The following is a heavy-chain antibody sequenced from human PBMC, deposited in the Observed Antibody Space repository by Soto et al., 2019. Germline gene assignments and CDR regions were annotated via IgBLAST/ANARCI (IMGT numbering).Heavy chain of an antibody. CDR3: ATGSAASERDSPAY. J-gene: IGHJ4*02. CDR2: ISASGYST. V-gene: IGHV3-23*01. Sequence: EVRLLESGGALVRPGGSLTLSCTASGFTFNNYAMNWVRKAPGKGLEWVSAISASGYSTHYADTLQGRFTISRNNSKTTLDRKFQRLRAGDTAVYYCATGSAASERDSPAYWGQGTLVTVSS. D-gene: IGHD3-10*01. CDR1: GFTFNNYA.